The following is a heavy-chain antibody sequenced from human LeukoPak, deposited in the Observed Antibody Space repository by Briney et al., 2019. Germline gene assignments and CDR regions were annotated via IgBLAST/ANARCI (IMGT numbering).Heavy chain of an antibody. CDR2: IYYSGST. V-gene: IGHV4-59*01. J-gene: IGHJ6*02. CDR3: ARVVDCSSTSCYSGYYYYGMDV. D-gene: IGHD2-2*01. CDR1: GASISSYY. Sequence: ASQTLSLTCTVSGASISSYYCSSVRQPPGKGLEWLGYIYYSGSTTYNPSLRSRVTISVDTSKNQFSLKLSSVTAADTAMYSCARVVDCSSTSCYSGYYYYGMDVWGQGTTVTVSS.